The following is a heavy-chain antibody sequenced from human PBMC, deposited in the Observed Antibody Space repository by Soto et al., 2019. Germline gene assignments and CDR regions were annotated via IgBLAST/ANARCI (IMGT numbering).Heavy chain of an antibody. Sequence: ASVKVSCKASGYTFPSYGISWVRQAPGQGLEWMGWINTYNGNTNYAQKVQGRVTMTTDTSTSTAYMELRSLRSADTAVYYCARVGYYDSSCYYRGIKESYYYYGMDVWGQGTTVTGSS. J-gene: IGHJ6*02. CDR3: ARVGYYDSSCYYRGIKESYYYYGMDV. D-gene: IGHD3-22*01. CDR1: GYTFPSYG. CDR2: INTYNGNT. V-gene: IGHV1-18*01.